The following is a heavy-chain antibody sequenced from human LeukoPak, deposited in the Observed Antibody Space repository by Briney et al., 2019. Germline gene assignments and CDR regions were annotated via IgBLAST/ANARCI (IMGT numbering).Heavy chain of an antibody. J-gene: IGHJ4*02. CDR1: GGTSKGHA. CDR3: ATTNDGGGYQWGDFFDF. Sequence: SVKGSCKASGGTSKGHAISWVRQAPGQGLEWMGRIMPNLGTTNRAQNFQDRVTLTADKSTNTAYMELTSLTSDDTAVYYCATTNDGGGYQWGDFFDFWGQGTLVTVSS. V-gene: IGHV1-69*04. D-gene: IGHD5-12*01. CDR2: IMPNLGTT.